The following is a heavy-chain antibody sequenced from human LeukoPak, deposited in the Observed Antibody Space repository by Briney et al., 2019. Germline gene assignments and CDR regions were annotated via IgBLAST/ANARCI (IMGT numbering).Heavy chain of an antibody. Sequence: GGSLRLSCAASGFTFSSYWISWVRQAPGKGLEWVANIKQDGSEKYYVDSVKGRFTISRDNAKNSLYLQMNSLRAEDTAVYYCARGLAVDYWGQGTLVTVSS. D-gene: IGHD6-19*01. J-gene: IGHJ4*02. V-gene: IGHV3-7*01. CDR1: GFTFSSYW. CDR2: IKQDGSEK. CDR3: ARGLAVDY.